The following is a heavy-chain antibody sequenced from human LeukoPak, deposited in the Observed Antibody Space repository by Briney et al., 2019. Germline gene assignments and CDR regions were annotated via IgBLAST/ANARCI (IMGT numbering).Heavy chain of an antibody. CDR3: ATLCSGGSCFDRYYYYYMDV. CDR2: FDPEDGET. Sequence: ASVKVSCKVSGYTLTELSMHWVRRAPGKGLEWTGGFDPEDGETIYAQKFQGRVTMTEDTSTDTAYMELSSLRSEDTAVYYCATLCSGGSCFDRYYYYYMDVWGKGTTVTVSS. CDR1: GYTLTELS. V-gene: IGHV1-24*01. D-gene: IGHD2-15*01. J-gene: IGHJ6*03.